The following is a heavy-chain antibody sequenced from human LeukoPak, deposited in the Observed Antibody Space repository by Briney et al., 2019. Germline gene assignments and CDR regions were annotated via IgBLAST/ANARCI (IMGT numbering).Heavy chain of an antibody. D-gene: IGHD1-7*01. J-gene: IGHJ4*02. CDR3: ARHIGGTTYDS. V-gene: IGHV4-59*01. CDR2: ISYSGYT. Sequence: SETLSLTCTVSGGSISGYYWSWIRQPPGKGLEWLGYISYSGYTEYNPSLKSRVTISVDTSRNQFSLRLSSVTAADTAVYYCARHIGGTTYDSWGQGTLVTVSS. CDR1: GGSISGYY.